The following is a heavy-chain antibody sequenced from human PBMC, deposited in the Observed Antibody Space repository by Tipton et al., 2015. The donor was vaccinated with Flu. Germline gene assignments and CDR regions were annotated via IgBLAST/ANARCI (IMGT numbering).Heavy chain of an antibody. CDR2: LYTAGGT. CDR3: ARQRSYYATSGPRGGGFYLDY. V-gene: IGHV4-61*02. J-gene: IGHJ4*02. D-gene: IGHD2-8*01. Sequence: TLSLTCTVSGASISSGSFYWTWLRQPAGKGLEWIGRLYTAGGTTYNSSLKSRVTISLDTPKNQFSLSLNSVTAADTAVYFCARQRSYYATSGPRGGGFYLDYWGQGALVTVSS. CDR1: GASISSGSFY.